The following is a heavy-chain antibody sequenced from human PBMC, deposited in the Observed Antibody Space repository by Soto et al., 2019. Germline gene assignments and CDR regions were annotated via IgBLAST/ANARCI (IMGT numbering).Heavy chain of an antibody. CDR3: ATSYDSGFDP. CDR2: ISVNNGNT. V-gene: IGHV1-18*04. Sequence: ASVKVSCKASGYSFSSYGISWVRQAPGQGLDWMGWISVNNGNTDYAPKFQGRVTMTTDTSTSTAYMELRSLRSDDTAVYYCATSYDSGFDPWGQGTRVTVSS. J-gene: IGHJ5*02. CDR1: GYSFSSYG. D-gene: IGHD3-3*01.